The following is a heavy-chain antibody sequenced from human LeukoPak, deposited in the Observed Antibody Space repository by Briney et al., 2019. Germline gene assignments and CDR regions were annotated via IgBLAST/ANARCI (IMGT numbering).Heavy chain of an antibody. CDR3: ARVEYSGWNLEY. D-gene: IGHD5-12*01. J-gene: IGHJ4*02. V-gene: IGHV3-7*01. CDR2: INQGGSVQ. Sequence: PGGSLRLSCAPSGFTFRSYWMSWVRQAPGKGLEWVANINQGGSVQYYMDSVKGRFTISRDDVKNSLYVQMNSLRDEDTAVYYCARVEYSGWNLEYWGQGTLVTVSS. CDR1: GFTFRSYW.